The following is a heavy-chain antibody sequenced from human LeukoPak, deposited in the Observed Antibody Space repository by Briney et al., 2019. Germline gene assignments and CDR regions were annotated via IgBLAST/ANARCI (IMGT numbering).Heavy chain of an antibody. J-gene: IGHJ4*02. CDR2: ISANNGNT. V-gene: IGHV1-18*01. Sequence: APVKVSCKASGHTFSSYGISWVRQAPGQGLEWMGWISANNGNTNYAQKLQGRVTMTTDTSTSTAYMELRSLRSDDTAVYYCARSIAAAGNFDYWGQGTLVTVSS. D-gene: IGHD6-13*01. CDR3: ARSIAAAGNFDY. CDR1: GHTFSSYG.